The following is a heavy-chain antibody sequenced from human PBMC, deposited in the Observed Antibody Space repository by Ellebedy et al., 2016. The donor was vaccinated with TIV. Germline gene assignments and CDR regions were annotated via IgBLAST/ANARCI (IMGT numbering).Heavy chain of an antibody. CDR3: ARGVNVQSRYFDWSVDY. J-gene: IGHJ4*02. V-gene: IGHV3-23*01. Sequence: GGSLRLSXAVSGLIFSSYAMSWVRQAPGKGLEWVSGISASGGTTYYADSVKGRFTISRDNSKNTLYLQMNSLRAEDTAVYYCARGVNVQSRYFDWSVDYWGQGTLVTVSS. CDR2: ISASGGTT. CDR1: GLIFSSYA. D-gene: IGHD3-9*01.